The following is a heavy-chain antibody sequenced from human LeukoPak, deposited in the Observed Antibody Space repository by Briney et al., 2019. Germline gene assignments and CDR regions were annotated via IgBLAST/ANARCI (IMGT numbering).Heavy chain of an antibody. J-gene: IGHJ3*02. CDR3: ARARSSYGYGDAFDI. Sequence: GGSLRFSCAAPGLTSRSNAFNWVRQAPGKGLDWVAVISYDGSSKYYADSVKGRFTISRDNSKNTLYLQMNSLRAEDTAVYYCARARSSYGYGDAFDIWGQGTMVTVSS. D-gene: IGHD5-18*01. CDR2: ISYDGSSK. CDR1: GLTSRSNA. V-gene: IGHV3-30*04.